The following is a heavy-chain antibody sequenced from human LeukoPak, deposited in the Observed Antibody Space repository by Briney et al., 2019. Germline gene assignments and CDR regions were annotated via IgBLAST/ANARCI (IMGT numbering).Heavy chain of an antibody. CDR1: GYTFMSYG. CDR2: ISAYDGNT. V-gene: IGHV1-18*01. Sequence: VKXSCKASGYTFMSYGISWVRQAPGQGLEWMGWISAYDGNTNYVQKLQGRVTMTIDTSTSSAYMDLRSLRSDDTAVYYCARDDGYSYRKGVDRFDYWGQGTLVTVSS. D-gene: IGHD5-18*01. CDR3: ARDDGYSYRKGVDRFDY. J-gene: IGHJ4*02.